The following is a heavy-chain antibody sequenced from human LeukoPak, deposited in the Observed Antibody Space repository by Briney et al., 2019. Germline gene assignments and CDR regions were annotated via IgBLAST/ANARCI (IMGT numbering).Heavy chain of an antibody. Sequence: PGGSLRLSCVASGFSFNTYWMSWVRQAPGKGLEWVANIKQDGGEQYYVDSVKGRFTISRDNAKNSVYLQMNRLRVEDTAVYYSARRSYRGVITVYYYYYMDVWGKGTPVTVSS. J-gene: IGHJ6*03. CDR1: GFSFNTYW. D-gene: IGHD3-16*02. V-gene: IGHV3-7*01. CDR2: IKQDGGEQ. CDR3: ARRSYRGVITVYYYYYMDV.